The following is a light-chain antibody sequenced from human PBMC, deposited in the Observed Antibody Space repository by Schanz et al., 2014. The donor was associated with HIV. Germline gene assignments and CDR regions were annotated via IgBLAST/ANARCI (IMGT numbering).Light chain of an antibody. J-gene: IGLJ2*01. CDR2: RNN. CDR3: AAWDDSLRGVV. V-gene: IGLV1-47*01. CDR1: SSNIGTNY. Sequence: QSVLTQPPSASGTPGQSVTISCSGSSSNIGTNYEYWYQQLPGTAPKLLMYRNNQRPSGVPDRISGSKSGTSASLAISGLRSEDEADYYCAAWDDSLRGVVFGGGTKLTVL.